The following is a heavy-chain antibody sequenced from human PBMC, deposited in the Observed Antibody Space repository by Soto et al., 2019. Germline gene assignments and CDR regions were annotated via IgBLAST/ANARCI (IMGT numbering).Heavy chain of an antibody. CDR2: IDHSGST. V-gene: IGHV4-34*01. CDR1: GGSFSGYY. J-gene: IGHJ2*01. D-gene: IGHD3-10*01. CDR3: ARRKGPGPLRSRWYFDL. Sequence: QVQLQQWGAGLLKPSETLSLTCAVYGGSFSGYYWSWIRQPPGKGLEWIGEIDHSGSTNYNPSLKSRLTFSVDTSKNQFSLKLSSVTAADTAVYYCARRKGPGPLRSRWYFDLWGRGTLVTVSS.